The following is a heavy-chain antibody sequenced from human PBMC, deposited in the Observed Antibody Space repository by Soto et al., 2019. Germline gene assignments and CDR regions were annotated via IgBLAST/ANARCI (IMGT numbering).Heavy chain of an antibody. J-gene: IGHJ3*02. CDR1: GFTVSSNY. Sequence: GGSLRVSCAASGFTVSSNYMSWVRQAPGKGLEWVSVIYSGGSTYYADSVKGRFTISRDNSKNTLYLQMNSLRAEDTAVYYCARGHHDAFDIRGQRSIVTVSS. CDR3: ARGHHDAFDI. CDR2: IYSGGST. V-gene: IGHV3-53*01.